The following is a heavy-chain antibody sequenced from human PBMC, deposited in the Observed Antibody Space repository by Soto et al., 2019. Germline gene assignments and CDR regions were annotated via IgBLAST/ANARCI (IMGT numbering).Heavy chain of an antibody. V-gene: IGHV4-59*01. CDR2: IYYSGST. Sequence: SETLSLTCTVSGGSISSYYWSWIRQPPGKGLEWIGYIYYSGSTNYNPSLKSRVTISVDTSKNQFSLKLSSVTAADTAVYYCARVVPVDTERRVNWFDPWGQGTLVTVSS. D-gene: IGHD5-18*01. CDR3: ARVVPVDTERRVNWFDP. CDR1: GGSISSYY. J-gene: IGHJ5*02.